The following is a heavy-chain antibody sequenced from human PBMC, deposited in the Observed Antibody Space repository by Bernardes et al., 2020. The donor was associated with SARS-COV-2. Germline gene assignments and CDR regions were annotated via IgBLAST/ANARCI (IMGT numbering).Heavy chain of an antibody. CDR3: ARDSGPTDVRAVEI. D-gene: IGHD3-10*01. J-gene: IGHJ3*02. CDR2: VSYTGTT. CDR1: GASLGRGYS. Sequence: SQTLSLTCSVSGASLGRGYSWCWIRQFPGKGLEWRGYVSYTGTTYYNSSLKSRLSITVDTSENQFSLRLTSVTAADTAVYYCARDSGPTDVRAVEIWGRGTVVTVSS. V-gene: IGHV4-31*03.